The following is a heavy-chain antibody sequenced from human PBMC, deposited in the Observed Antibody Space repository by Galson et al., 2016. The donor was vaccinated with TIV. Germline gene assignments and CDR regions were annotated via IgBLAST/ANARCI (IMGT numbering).Heavy chain of an antibody. J-gene: IGHJ6*02. Sequence: QSGAEVTKPGESLKISCQGSGYSFTSYWIGWVRQMPGKGLEWMGAIYPGDSVTRYRPSFQGRVTIAVDKSNTIAHLQWSSLQDSDTAIYYFASNGAPGKMREYGMDGWGQGTTVIVSS. CDR3: ASNGAPGKMREYGMDG. CDR2: IYPGDSVT. D-gene: IGHD2-8*01. CDR1: GYSFTSYW. V-gene: IGHV5-51*01.